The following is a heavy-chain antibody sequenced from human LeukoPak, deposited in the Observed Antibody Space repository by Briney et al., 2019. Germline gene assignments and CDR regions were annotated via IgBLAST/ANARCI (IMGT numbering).Heavy chain of an antibody. Sequence: SETLSLTCTVSGGSISSGDYYWSWIRQPPGKGLEWIGYIYYSGSTYYNPSLKSRVTISVDTSKNQFSLKLSSATAADTAVYYCAREWADYYGSGSYYNDWGQGTLVTVSS. D-gene: IGHD3-10*01. CDR1: GGSISSGDYY. V-gene: IGHV4-30-4*08. CDR3: AREWADYYGSGSYYND. J-gene: IGHJ4*02. CDR2: IYYSGST.